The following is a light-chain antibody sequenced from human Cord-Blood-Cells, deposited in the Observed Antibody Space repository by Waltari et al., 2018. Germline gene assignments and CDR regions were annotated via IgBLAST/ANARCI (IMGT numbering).Light chain of an antibody. CDR3: QQRSNWIT. CDR1: QSVSSY. Sequence: EIALTQPAATVCLSQGERATLSCRASQSVSSYLAWYQQKPGQAPRLLIYDASNRATGIPARFSGSGSGTYFTLTSSSLEPEDVAVYYWQQRSNWITFGQGTRLEIK. CDR2: DAS. V-gene: IGKV3-11*01. J-gene: IGKJ5*01.